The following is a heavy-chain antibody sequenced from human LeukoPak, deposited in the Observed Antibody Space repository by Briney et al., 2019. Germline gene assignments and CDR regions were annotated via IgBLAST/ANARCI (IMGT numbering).Heavy chain of an antibody. CDR2: ISGSGGNT. Sequence: GGSLRLSCAASGFTFSSYAMSWVRQAPGKGLEWVSSISGSGGNTYYADSVKGRFTISRDNSKNTLYLQMNSLRAEDTAVYYCAKDSSSWYYRDWFDPWGQGTLVTVSS. D-gene: IGHD6-13*01. J-gene: IGHJ5*02. V-gene: IGHV3-23*01. CDR3: AKDSSSWYYRDWFDP. CDR1: GFTFSSYA.